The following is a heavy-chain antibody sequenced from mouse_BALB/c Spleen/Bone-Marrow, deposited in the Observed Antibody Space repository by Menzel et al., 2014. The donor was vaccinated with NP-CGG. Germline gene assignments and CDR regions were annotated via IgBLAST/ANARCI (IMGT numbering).Heavy chain of an antibody. CDR3: ARRFITTAAWFAY. J-gene: IGHJ3*01. CDR2: IYPYNGGT. Sequence: EVMLVESGPELVKPGASVKISYKASGYTFTDYNMHWVKQSHGKSLEWIGYIYPYNGGTGYNQKFKSKATLTVDNSSSAAYMELRSLTSEDSAVYFCARRFITTAAWFAYWGQGTLVTVSA. CDR1: GYTFTDYN. V-gene: IGHV1S29*02. D-gene: IGHD1-2*01.